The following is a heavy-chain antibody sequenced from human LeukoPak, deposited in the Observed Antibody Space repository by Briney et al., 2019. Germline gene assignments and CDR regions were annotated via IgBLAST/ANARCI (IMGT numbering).Heavy chain of an antibody. D-gene: IGHD3-9*01. J-gene: IGHJ4*02. Sequence: PSETLSLTCAVYGGSFSGYYWSWIRQPPGKGLEWIGEINHSGSTNYNPSLKSRVTISVDTSKNQFSLKLSSVTAANTAVYYCARFPDMWYFDWLGFDYWGQGTLVTVSS. CDR3: ARFPDMWYFDWLGFDY. CDR2: INHSGST. V-gene: IGHV4-34*01. CDR1: GGSFSGYY.